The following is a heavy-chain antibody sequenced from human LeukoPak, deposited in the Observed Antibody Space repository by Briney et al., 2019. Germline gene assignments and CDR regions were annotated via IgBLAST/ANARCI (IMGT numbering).Heavy chain of an antibody. D-gene: IGHD1-26*01. Sequence: PGGSLRLSCAASGFTFSRNTMHWVRQAPGKGLEWVAFIRYDSSNKYYGDSVRGRFTISRDNLKNTVYLQMNSLRAEDTAVYYCAKAGAATLDYWGQGTLVTVSS. CDR1: GFTFSRNT. CDR2: IRYDSSNK. V-gene: IGHV3-30*02. CDR3: AKAGAATLDY. J-gene: IGHJ4*02.